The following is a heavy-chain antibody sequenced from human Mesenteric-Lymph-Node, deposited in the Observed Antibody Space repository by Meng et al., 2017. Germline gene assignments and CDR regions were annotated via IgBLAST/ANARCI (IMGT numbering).Heavy chain of an antibody. CDR2: ISGSGGST. Sequence: GESLKISCAASGFTFSSYAMSWVRQAPGKGLEWVSAISGSGGSTYYADSVKGRFTISRDNSKNTLYLQMNSLRVDDTAVYYCAREYLEIAPGSRSDAFEKWGQGTMVTVSS. D-gene: IGHD3-3*01. V-gene: IGHV3-23*01. J-gene: IGHJ3*02. CDR3: AREYLEIAPGSRSDAFEK. CDR1: GFTFSSYA.